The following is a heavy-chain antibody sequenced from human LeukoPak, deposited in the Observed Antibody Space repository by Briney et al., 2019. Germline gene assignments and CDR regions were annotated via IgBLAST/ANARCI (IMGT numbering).Heavy chain of an antibody. CDR2: ISGSGGST. CDR3: AKNPYDILTGPYFDC. Sequence: GGSLRLSCAASGFTFSSYAMSWVRQAPGKGLEWVSAISGSGGSTYYADSVKGRFTISRDNSKNTLYLQMNSLRAEDTAVYYCAKNPYDILTGPYFDCWGQGTLVTVSS. D-gene: IGHD3-9*01. J-gene: IGHJ4*02. CDR1: GFTFSSYA. V-gene: IGHV3-23*01.